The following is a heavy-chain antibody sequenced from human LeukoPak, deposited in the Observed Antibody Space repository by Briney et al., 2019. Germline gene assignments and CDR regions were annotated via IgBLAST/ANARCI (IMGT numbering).Heavy chain of an antibody. J-gene: IGHJ4*02. D-gene: IGHD6-19*01. CDR3: ARGPIAVAGRGVDY. CDR2: IYYSGST. V-gene: IGHV4-39*02. CDR1: GGSISGSSYY. Sequence: SETLSLTCTVSGGSISGSSYYWGWIRQPPGKGLEWIGSIYYSGSTYYNPSLKSRVTISVDTSKNQFSLKLNSVTATDTAVYYCARGPIAVAGRGVDYWGQGTLVTVSS.